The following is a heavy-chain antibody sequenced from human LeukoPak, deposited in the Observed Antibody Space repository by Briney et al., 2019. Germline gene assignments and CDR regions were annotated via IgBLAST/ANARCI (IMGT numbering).Heavy chain of an antibody. D-gene: IGHD5-18*01. V-gene: IGHV3-21*04. CDR3: ARGAQLWPFDY. Sequence: GGSLRLSCAASGFTFSSYSMNWVRQAPGKGLEWVSSISSSSSYIYYADSVKGRFTISRDNAKNSLYLQMNSLRAEDTAVYYCARGAQLWPFDYWGQGTLVTVSS. CDR2: ISSSSSYI. CDR1: GFTFSSYS. J-gene: IGHJ4*02.